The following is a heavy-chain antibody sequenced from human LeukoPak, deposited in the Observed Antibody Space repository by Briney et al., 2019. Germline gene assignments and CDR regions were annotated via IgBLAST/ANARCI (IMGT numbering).Heavy chain of an antibody. V-gene: IGHV1-69*13. D-gene: IGHD4-11*01. J-gene: IGHJ6*02. CDR1: GGTFSSYA. CDR2: IIPIFGTA. Sequence: GASVKVSCKASGGTFSSYAISWVRQAPGQGLEWMGGIIPIFGTANYAQKFQGRVAITADESTSTVYMELSSLRSEDTAVYYCARGAPVTTYYYYGMDVWGQGTTVTVSS. CDR3: ARGAPVTTYYYYGMDV.